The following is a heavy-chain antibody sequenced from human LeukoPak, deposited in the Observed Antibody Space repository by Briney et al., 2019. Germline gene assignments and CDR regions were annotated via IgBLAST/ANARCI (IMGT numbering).Heavy chain of an antibody. D-gene: IGHD1-26*01. CDR2: THRSGGST. CDR3: ARVVSGSYYLDAFDI. CDR1: GFTFKNYG. V-gene: IGHV3-20*04. J-gene: IGHJ3*02. Sequence: GGSLRLSCAASGFTFKNYGMSWVRQAPGKGLEWVSGTHRSGGSTGYTDSVKGRFTISRDNAKNSLYLQMNSLRAEDTALYYCARVVSGSYYLDAFDIWGQGTMVTVSS.